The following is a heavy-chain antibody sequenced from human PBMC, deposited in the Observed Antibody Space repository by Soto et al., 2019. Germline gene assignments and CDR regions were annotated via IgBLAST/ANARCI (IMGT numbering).Heavy chain of an antibody. V-gene: IGHV1-3*01. Sequence: ASVKVSCKASGYTFTSYAMHWVRQAPGQRLEWMGWINAGNGNTKYSQKFQGRVTITRDTSASTAYMELSSLRSEDTAVYYCATPKGTYSNYAPFDYWGQGTLVTVSS. CDR3: ATPKGTYSNYAPFDY. J-gene: IGHJ4*02. CDR1: GYTFTSYA. CDR2: INAGNGNT. D-gene: IGHD4-4*01.